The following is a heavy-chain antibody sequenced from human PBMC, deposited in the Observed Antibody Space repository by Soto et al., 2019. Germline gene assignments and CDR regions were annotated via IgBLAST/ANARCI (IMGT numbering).Heavy chain of an antibody. J-gene: IGHJ4*02. Sequence: GGSLRLSCAASGFTFDDYAMHWVRQAPGKGLEWVSGISWSSGSIGYADSVKGRFTISRDNAKNSLYLQMNSLRAEDTALYYCVTQYEKRGYFDYWGQGTLVTVSS. V-gene: IGHV3-9*01. CDR3: VTQYEKRGYFDY. CDR2: ISWSSGSI. D-gene: IGHD3-3*01. CDR1: GFTFDDYA.